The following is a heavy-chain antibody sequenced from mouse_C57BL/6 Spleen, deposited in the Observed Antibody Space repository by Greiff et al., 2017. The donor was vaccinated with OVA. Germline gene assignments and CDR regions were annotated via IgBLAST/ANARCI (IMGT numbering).Heavy chain of an antibody. CDR2: IDPSDSYT. J-gene: IGHJ2*01. CDR1: GYTFTSYW. D-gene: IGHD1-1*01. CDR3: AREGITTVVADFDY. V-gene: IGHV1-50*01. Sequence: QVQLKQSGAELVKPGASVKLSCKASGYTFTSYWMQWVKQRPGQGLEWIGEIDPSDSYTNYNQKFKGKATLTVDTSSSTAYMQLSSLTSEDSAVYYCAREGITTVVADFDYWGQGTTLTVSS.